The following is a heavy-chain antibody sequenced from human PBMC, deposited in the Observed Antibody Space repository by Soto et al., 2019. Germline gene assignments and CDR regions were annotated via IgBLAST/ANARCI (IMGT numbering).Heavy chain of an antibody. J-gene: IGHJ4*02. Sequence: QLQLQESGSGPVKPSQTLSLTCAVSGGSISSGGYSCDWIRQPPGKGLEWIGYIYHSGSTYYNPSLKSRVTISVDRSKNQFSLKLSSVTAADTAVYYCARGVTTVTTFDYWGQGTLVTVSS. CDR2: IYHSGST. V-gene: IGHV4-30-2*01. CDR1: GGSISSGGYS. CDR3: ARGVTTVTTFDY. D-gene: IGHD4-17*01.